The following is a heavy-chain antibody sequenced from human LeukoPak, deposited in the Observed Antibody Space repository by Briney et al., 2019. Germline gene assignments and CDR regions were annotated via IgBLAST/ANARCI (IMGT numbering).Heavy chain of an antibody. CDR1: GFTVSSNY. CDR2: IYGGGST. V-gene: IGHV3-66*02. J-gene: IGHJ5*02. D-gene: IGHD1-1*01. CDR3: ARDVSAGTTYGWFDP. Sequence: GGSLRLSCAASGFTVSSNYMSWVRQAPGKGLEWVSVIYGGGSTYYADSVKGRFTISRDNSKNTLYLQMNSLRAEDTAVYYCARDVSAGTTYGWFDPWGQGTLVTVSS.